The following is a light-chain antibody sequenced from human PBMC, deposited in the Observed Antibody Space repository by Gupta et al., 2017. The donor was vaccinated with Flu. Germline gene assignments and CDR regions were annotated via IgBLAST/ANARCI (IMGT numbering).Light chain of an antibody. CDR2: GND. CDR1: SSNIGAGYV. CDR3: QSYDSNPSGSNYV. V-gene: IGLV1-40*01. J-gene: IGLJ1*01. Sequence: QSVLTQPPSVSGAPGQKITISCAGSSSNIGAGYVVHWYQQVQGTAPKLLVYGNDNRPSGVPDRVSGSKSGTSASLAITGLQAEDEADYYCQSYDSNPSGSNYVFGAGTKVTVL.